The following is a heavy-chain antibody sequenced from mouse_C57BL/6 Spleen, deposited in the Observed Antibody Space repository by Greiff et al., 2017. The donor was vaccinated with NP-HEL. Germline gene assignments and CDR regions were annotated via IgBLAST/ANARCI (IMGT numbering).Heavy chain of an antibody. J-gene: IGHJ3*01. CDR2: INPNYGTT. Sequence: SGYSFTDYNMNWVKQSNGKSLEWIGVINPNYGTTSYNQKFKGKATLTVDQSSSTAYMQLNSLTSEDSAVYYWARGGLETEGFAYWGQGTLVTVSA. CDR3: ARGGLETEGFAY. D-gene: IGHD4-1*01. V-gene: IGHV1-39*01. CDR1: GYSFTDYN.